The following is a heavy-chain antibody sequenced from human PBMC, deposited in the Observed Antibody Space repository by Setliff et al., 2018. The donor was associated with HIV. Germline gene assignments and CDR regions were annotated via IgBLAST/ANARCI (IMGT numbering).Heavy chain of an antibody. D-gene: IGHD3-22*01. V-gene: IGHV3-48*02. CDR3: AKDRTVVVITIFDY. CDR1: GFDFTSYT. Sequence: PGESLKISCAASGFDFTSYTMTWVRQAPGKGLEWVAYISTSGSTIYYADSVKGRFTISRDNGKKSLYLQMDSLRDEDTAVYYCAKDRTVVVITIFDYWGQGTLVTVSS. J-gene: IGHJ4*02. CDR2: ISTSGSTI.